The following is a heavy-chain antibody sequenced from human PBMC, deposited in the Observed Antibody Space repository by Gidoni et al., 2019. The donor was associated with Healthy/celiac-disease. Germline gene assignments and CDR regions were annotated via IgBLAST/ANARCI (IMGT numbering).Heavy chain of an antibody. CDR3: AKVTGEGYFDL. Sequence: EVQLVESGGGLVQPGRSLRLSCAASGFTFDDYAMHWVRQAPEKGLEWVSGISWNSGSIGYADSVKGRFTISRDNAKNSLYLQMNSLRAEDTALYYCAKVTGEGYFDLWGRGTLVTVSS. J-gene: IGHJ2*01. CDR1: GFTFDDYA. D-gene: IGHD7-27*01. CDR2: ISWNSGSI. V-gene: IGHV3-9*01.